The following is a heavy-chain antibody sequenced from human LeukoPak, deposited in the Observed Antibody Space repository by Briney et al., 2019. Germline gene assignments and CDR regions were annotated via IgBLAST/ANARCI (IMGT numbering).Heavy chain of an antibody. CDR3: ARGSRNLV. CDR2: INHSGST. J-gene: IGHJ4*02. Sequence: SETLSLTCAVYGGSFSGYYWSWIRQPPRKGLEWIGEINHSGSTNYNPPLKSRVTISVDTSKNQFSLKLSSVTAADTAVYYCARGSRNLVGGQGTLVTVSS. D-gene: IGHD1-14*01. V-gene: IGHV4-34*01. CDR1: GGSFSGYY.